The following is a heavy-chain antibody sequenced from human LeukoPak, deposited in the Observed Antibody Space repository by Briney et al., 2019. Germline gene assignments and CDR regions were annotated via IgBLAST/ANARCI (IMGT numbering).Heavy chain of an antibody. CDR2: IYYSVST. Sequence: SETLFLTCTVSGGSISSSSYYWGWIRQPPGKGLEWIGSIYYSVSTYYNPSLKSRVTISVDTSKNQFSLKLSSVTAADTAVYYCARGILRYFDWSTFDYWGQGTLVTVSS. V-gene: IGHV4-39*01. J-gene: IGHJ4*02. CDR1: GGSISSSSYY. D-gene: IGHD3-9*01. CDR3: ARGILRYFDWSTFDY.